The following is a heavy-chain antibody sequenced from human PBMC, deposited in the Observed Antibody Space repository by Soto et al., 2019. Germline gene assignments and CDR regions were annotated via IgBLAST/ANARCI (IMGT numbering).Heavy chain of an antibody. CDR2: IYWNDDK. D-gene: IGHD3-9*01. J-gene: IGHJ4*02. CDR3: AHSLDEGYDIFDHREVRSYFDY. CDR1: GFSLSTSGVG. Sequence: SGPTLVKPTQTLTLTCTFSGFSLSTSGVGVGWIRQPPGKALEWLALIYWNDDKRYSPSLKSRLTITKDTSKNQVVLTMTNMDPVDTATYYCAHSLDEGYDIFDHREVRSYFDYWGQGTLVTVSS. V-gene: IGHV2-5*01.